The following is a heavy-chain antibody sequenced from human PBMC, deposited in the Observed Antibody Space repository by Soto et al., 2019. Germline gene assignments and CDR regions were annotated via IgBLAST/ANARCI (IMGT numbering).Heavy chain of an antibody. D-gene: IGHD3-10*01. V-gene: IGHV1-69*01. CDR3: ATERDGYGSGNYYNRIDF. CDR1: GGIFSTYA. CDR2: IIPIFGTP. Sequence: QVQLVQSGAEVKKPGSSVKVSCKASGGIFSTYAISWLRQAPGQGLEWRGGIIPIFGTPNYAQKFQGRVTITADESTSTDYMELSRLRSEDTAVYYCATERDGYGSGNYYNRIDFWGQGTLVSFAS. J-gene: IGHJ4*02.